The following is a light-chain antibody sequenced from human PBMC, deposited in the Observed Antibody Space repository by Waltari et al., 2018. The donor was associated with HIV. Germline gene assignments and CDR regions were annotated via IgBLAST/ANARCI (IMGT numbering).Light chain of an antibody. CDR1: DIDTHS. Sequence: SYALIQPLSVSAALGQTVVITCGGSDIDTHSVHWYRQRPGQAPEVVIYDDNERPSGFSERFSGSKSGTTATLAISRVEAGDEADYYCQVWISSNDVVFGGGTKLTVL. J-gene: IGLJ2*01. CDR3: QVWISSNDVV. CDR2: DDN. V-gene: IGLV3-21*01.